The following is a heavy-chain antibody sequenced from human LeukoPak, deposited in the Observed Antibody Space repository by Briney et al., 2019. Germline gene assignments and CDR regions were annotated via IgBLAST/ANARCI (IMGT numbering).Heavy chain of an antibody. CDR2: MNPNSGNT. J-gene: IGHJ3*02. CDR1: GYTFSRYD. V-gene: IGHV1-8*01. Sequence: ASVKVSCKASGYTFSRYDINWVRQATGQGLEWMGWMNPNSGNTGYAQKLQGRVTMTTDTSTSTAYMELRSLRSDDTAVYYCARVVSPYYYDSSGYYRGAFDIWGQGTMVTVSS. D-gene: IGHD3-22*01. CDR3: ARVVSPYYYDSSGYYRGAFDI.